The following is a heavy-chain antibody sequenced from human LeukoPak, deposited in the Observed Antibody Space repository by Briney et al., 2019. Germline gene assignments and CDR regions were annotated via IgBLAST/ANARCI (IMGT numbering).Heavy chain of an antibody. CDR3: AREGPVASPLSAEYFQH. D-gene: IGHD5-12*01. Sequence: GASVKVSCKASGGTFSSYAISWVRQAPGQGLEWMGGIIPIFGTANYAQKFQGRVTITADESTSTAYMELSSLRSEDTAVYYCAREGPVASPLSAEYFQHWGQGTLVTVSS. J-gene: IGHJ1*01. CDR1: GGTFSSYA. V-gene: IGHV1-69*01. CDR2: IIPIFGTA.